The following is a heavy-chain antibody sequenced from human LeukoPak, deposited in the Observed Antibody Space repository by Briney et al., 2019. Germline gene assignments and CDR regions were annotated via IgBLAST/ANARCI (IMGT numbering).Heavy chain of an antibody. V-gene: IGHV1-24*01. J-gene: IGHJ4*02. CDR1: GYTLTELS. Sequence: SVKVSCKVSGYTLTELSMHWVRQAPGKGLEWMGGFDTEDGETVYAQKFQGRVTMTKDTSTDTAYMELISLRSEDTAVYYCATYTYYYDSSGYEWDYWGQGTLLTVSS. D-gene: IGHD3-22*01. CDR2: FDTEDGET. CDR3: ATYTYYYDSSGYEWDY.